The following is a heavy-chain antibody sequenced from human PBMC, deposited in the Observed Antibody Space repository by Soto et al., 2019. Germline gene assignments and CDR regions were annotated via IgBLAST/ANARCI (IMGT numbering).Heavy chain of an antibody. CDR1: GDSVSNGNW. Sequence: QVQLKESGPGLVTPWGTLSLTCAVSGDSVSNGNWWCWVRQPPGRGLEWVGEIHQSGDTNYNPSLKSRVTVSADRSNNQYSLRLNSVTAADTAMYYCATRTSVFGIVTFYWGQGILVTVSS. CDR2: IHQSGDT. D-gene: IGHD3-16*01. J-gene: IGHJ4*02. CDR3: ATRTSVFGIVTFY. V-gene: IGHV4-4*02.